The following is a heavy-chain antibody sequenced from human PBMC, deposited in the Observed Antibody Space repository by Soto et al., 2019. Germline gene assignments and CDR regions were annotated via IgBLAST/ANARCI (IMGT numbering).Heavy chain of an antibody. V-gene: IGHV1-8*01. J-gene: IGHJ4*02. CDR2: MNPNSGNT. CDR3: ARGQGDGDYFDY. Sequence: QVQLVQSGAEVKKPGASVKVSCKASGYTFTSYDINWVRQATGQGLEWMGWMNPNSGNTGYAQKFQGRVTITRNTSRSTAYMELSSLRSEDTGVDYCARGQGDGDYFDYWGQGTLVTVSS. CDR1: GYTFTSYD. D-gene: IGHD4-17*01.